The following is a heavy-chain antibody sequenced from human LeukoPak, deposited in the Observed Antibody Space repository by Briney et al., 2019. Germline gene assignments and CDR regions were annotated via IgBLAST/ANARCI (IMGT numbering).Heavy chain of an antibody. CDR3: ARDIAYDSSGYLGY. V-gene: IGHV4-59*12. D-gene: IGHD3-22*01. J-gene: IGHJ4*02. Sequence: PSETLSLTCTVSGGSISSYYWSWIRQPPGKGLEWIGYIYYSGSTNYNPSLKSRVTISVDKSKNQFSLKLSSVTAADTAVYYCARDIAYDSSGYLGYWGQGTLVTVSS. CDR1: GGSISSYY. CDR2: IYYSGST.